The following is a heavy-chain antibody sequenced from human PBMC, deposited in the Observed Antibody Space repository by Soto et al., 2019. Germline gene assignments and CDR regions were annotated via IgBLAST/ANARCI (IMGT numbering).Heavy chain of an antibody. CDR2: ISSSSSYI. CDR1: GFTFSSYS. D-gene: IGHD3-22*01. J-gene: IGHJ3*02. V-gene: IGHV3-21*01. CDR3: ARDRDSPRYYYDSSGYYSAAAFDI. Sequence: GGSLRLSCAASGFTFSSYSMNWVRQAPGKGLEWVSSISSSSSYIYYADSVKGRFTISRDNAKNSLYLQMNSLRAEDTAVYYCARDRDSPRYYYDSSGYYSAAAFDIQGPMPIVTLSS.